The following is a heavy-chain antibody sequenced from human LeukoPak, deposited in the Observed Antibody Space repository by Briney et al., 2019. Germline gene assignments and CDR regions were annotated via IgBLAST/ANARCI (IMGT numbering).Heavy chain of an antibody. CDR1: GGSISSSSYY. CDR3: AGGQYSSGWYWGY. J-gene: IGHJ4*02. CDR2: IYYSGST. V-gene: IGHV4-61*05. Sequence: SETLSLTCTVSGGSISSSSYYWGWIRQPPGKGLEWIGYIYYSGSTNYNPSLKSRVTISVDTSKNQFSLKLNSVTAADTAVYYCAGGQYSSGWYWGYWGQGTLVTVSS. D-gene: IGHD6-19*01.